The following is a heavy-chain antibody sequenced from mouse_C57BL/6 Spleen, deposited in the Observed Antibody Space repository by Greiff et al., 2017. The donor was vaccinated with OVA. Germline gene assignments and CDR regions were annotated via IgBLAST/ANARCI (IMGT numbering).Heavy chain of an antibody. Sequence: GGGLVQPTGSLKLSCAASGFSFNTYAMHWVRQAPGKGLEWVARIRSKSSNYATYYADSVKDRFTISRDDSQSMLYLQMNNLKTEDTAMYYCVRETHYYGSSYGAMDYWGQGTSVTVSS. D-gene: IGHD1-1*01. J-gene: IGHJ4*01. CDR2: IRSKSSNYAT. CDR1: GFSFNTYA. CDR3: VRETHYYGSSYGAMDY. V-gene: IGHV10-3*01.